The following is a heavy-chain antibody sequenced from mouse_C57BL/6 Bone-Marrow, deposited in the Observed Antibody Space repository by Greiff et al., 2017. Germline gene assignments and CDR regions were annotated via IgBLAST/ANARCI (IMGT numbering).Heavy chain of an antibody. CDR2: ISYDGSN. CDR1: GYSITSGYY. V-gene: IGHV3-6*01. CDR3: ARRGDYYFDY. Sequence: EVQLQQSGPGLVKPSQSLSLTCSVTGYSITSGYYWNWILQFPGNKLEWMGYISYDGSNNYNPSLKNRISITRDTSKNQFFLKLNSVTTEDTATYYCARRGDYYFDYWGQGTTLTVSS. J-gene: IGHJ2*01.